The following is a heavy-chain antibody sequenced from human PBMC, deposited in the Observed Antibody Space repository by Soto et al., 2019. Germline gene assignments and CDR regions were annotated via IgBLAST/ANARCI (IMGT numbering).Heavy chain of an antibody. V-gene: IGHV3-43*01. J-gene: IGHJ4*02. CDR1: GFTFDDYS. CDR3: AKGSLLQPVDFDY. CDR2: ISWDGGST. Sequence: GGSLRLSCAASGFTFDDYSMHWVRQAPGKGLEWVSLISWDGGSTYYADSVKGRFTISRDNSKNSLYLQMNSLRTEDTALYYCAKGSLLQPVDFDYWGQGTLVTVSS. D-gene: IGHD1-26*01.